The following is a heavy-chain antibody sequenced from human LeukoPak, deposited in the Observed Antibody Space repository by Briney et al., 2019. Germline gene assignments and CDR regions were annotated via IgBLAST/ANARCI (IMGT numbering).Heavy chain of an antibody. V-gene: IGHV3-9*01. CDR3: ASRTTVVTRGRFGDY. D-gene: IGHD4-23*01. CDR2: ISWNSGSI. CDR1: GFTFDDYA. J-gene: IGHJ4*02. Sequence: GRSLRLSCAASGFTFDDYAMHWVRQAPGKGLEWVSGISWNSGSIGYADSVKGRFTISRDNSKNTLYLQMNSLRAEDTAVYYCASRTTVVTRGRFGDYWGQGTLVTVSS.